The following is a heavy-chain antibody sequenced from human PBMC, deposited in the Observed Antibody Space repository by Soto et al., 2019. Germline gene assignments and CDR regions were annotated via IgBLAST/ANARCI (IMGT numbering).Heavy chain of an antibody. V-gene: IGHV3-33*01. Sequence: GGSLRLSCAASGFTFSSYGMHWVRQAPGKGLEWVAVIWYDGSNKYYADSVKGRFTISRDNSKNTLYLQMNSLRAEDTAVYYCARDPGIAAAAYYYYYCMDVWGQGTTVTVSS. J-gene: IGHJ6*02. CDR3: ARDPGIAAAAYYYYYCMDV. CDR2: IWYDGSNK. CDR1: GFTFSSYG. D-gene: IGHD6-13*01.